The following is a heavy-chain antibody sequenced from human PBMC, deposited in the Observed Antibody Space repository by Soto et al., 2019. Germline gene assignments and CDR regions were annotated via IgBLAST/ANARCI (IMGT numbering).Heavy chain of an antibody. CDR1: GGSVSSSSYY. Sequence: PSETLSLTCTVSGGSVSSSSYYWGWIRQPPGKGLEWIGTIYYTGSISYSPSLKRRVTISVDTSKTQFSLNLSSVTATDTAVYYCAGRRAGDYYFDYWGQGTLVTVSS. CDR3: AGRRAGDYYFDY. V-gene: IGHV4-39*01. D-gene: IGHD1-26*01. J-gene: IGHJ4*02. CDR2: IYYTGSI.